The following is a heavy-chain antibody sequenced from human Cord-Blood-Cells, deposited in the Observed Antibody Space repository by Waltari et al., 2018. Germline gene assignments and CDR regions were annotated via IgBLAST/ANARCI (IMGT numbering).Heavy chain of an antibody. V-gene: IGHV1-69*01. CDR2: IIPSFGTS. D-gene: IGHD2-2*01. CDR1: GGTFSSYA. CDR3: ARVGCSSTSCYGSYDY. J-gene: IGHJ4*02. Sequence: QVQLVQSGAEVKKPGSSVKVSCKASGGTFSSYAIRWVRQAPGQGLEWLGGIIPSFGTSNYAQKFQGRVTITADESTSTAYMELSSLRSEDTAVYYCARVGCSSTSCYGSYDYWGQGALVTVSS.